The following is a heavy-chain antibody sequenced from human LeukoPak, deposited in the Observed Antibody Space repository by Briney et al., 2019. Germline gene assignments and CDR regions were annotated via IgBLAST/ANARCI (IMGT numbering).Heavy chain of an antibody. CDR3: ATDLFRYNWNFGDY. Sequence: ASVKVSCKVSGYTLTELSMHWVRQAPGKGLESMGGFDPEDGETIYAQKFQGRVTMTEDTSTDTAYMELSSLRSEDTAVYYCATDLFRYNWNFGDYWGQGTLVTVSS. CDR2: FDPEDGET. D-gene: IGHD1-7*01. V-gene: IGHV1-24*01. CDR1: GYTLTELS. J-gene: IGHJ4*02.